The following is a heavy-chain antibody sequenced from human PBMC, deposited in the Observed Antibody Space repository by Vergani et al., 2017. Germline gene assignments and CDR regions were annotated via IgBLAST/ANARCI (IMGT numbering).Heavy chain of an antibody. D-gene: IGHD2-15*01. V-gene: IGHV3-7*01. CDR1: GFSFSRCW. Sequence: EVQLVESGGGLVQPGGSLRLSCAASGFSFSRCWMSWVRQAPGKGLEWVAYISPDGSATSYVDSVKGRFTISRDNTKNSLSLQMSGLRVEDTAVYYCVKLPRGHWNCDVWGRGTLITVSS. J-gene: IGHJ2*01. CDR2: ISPDGSAT. CDR3: VKLPRGHWNCDV.